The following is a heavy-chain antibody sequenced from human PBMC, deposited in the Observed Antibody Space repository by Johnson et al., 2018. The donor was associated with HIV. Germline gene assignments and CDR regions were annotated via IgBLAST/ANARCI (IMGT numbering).Heavy chain of an antibody. CDR2: IGTAGDT. D-gene: IGHD6-13*01. CDR3: ARSGGYPNAFDI. CDR1: GFTFSSYD. Sequence: VQLVESGGGLVKPGGTLRLSCAASGFTFSSYDMHWVRQATGKGLEWVSAIGTAGDTYYPGSVKGRFTISRDNSKNSLFLQMNRLRVEDTAVYYCARSGGYPNAFDIWGQGAMVTVSS. V-gene: IGHV3-13*01. J-gene: IGHJ3*02.